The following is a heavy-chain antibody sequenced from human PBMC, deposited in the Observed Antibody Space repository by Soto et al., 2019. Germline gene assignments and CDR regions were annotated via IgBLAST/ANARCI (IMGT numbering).Heavy chain of an antibody. CDR2: IKSNTDGGTT. J-gene: IGHJ4*02. Sequence: GGSLRLCCAASGFSFSNAWMNWVRQAPGKGLEWGGRIKSNTDGGTTDAAAPVKGRFTISRDDSKNTLYLQMNSLKTEDTAVYYCNTDGPLEIEVNYWGQGTLISVPS. CDR1: GFSFSNAW. V-gene: IGHV3-15*07. D-gene: IGHD3-22*01. CDR3: NTDGPLEIEVNY.